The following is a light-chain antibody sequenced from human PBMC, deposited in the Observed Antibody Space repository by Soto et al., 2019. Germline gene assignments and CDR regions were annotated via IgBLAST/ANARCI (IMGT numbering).Light chain of an antibody. CDR1: QNINDW. Sequence: DIQMTQSPSTLSASVGDRVTITCRASQNINDWLAWYQQKPGKAPKLLIYDTSSLTSGVPSRFSGSGSGTDFTLTISSLQPDDFATSYCQQNHSYAYTFGQGTRLEIK. CDR3: QQNHSYAYT. V-gene: IGKV1-5*01. J-gene: IGKJ5*01. CDR2: DTS.